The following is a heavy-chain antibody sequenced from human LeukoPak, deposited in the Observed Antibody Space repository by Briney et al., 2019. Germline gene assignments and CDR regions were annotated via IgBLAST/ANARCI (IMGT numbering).Heavy chain of an antibody. CDR2: ISGSGGST. CDR3: AKGAANYVWGSYRSYFDY. V-gene: IGHV3-23*01. CDR1: GFTFSNNA. J-gene: IGHJ4*02. Sequence: PGGSLRLSCAASGFTFSNNAMSWVRLAPGKGLEWVSAISGSGGSTYYADSVKGRFTISRDNSKNTLYLQMNSLRAEDTAVYYCAKGAANYVWGSYRSYFDYWGQGTLVTVSS. D-gene: IGHD3-16*02.